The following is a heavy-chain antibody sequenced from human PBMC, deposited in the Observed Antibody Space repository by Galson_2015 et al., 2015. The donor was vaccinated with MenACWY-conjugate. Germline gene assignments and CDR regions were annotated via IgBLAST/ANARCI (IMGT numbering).Heavy chain of an antibody. CDR3: ARSGGMDV. CDR1: GFAFNTYN. CDR2: ISASRTTI. V-gene: IGHV3-48*04. Sequence: SLRLSCAASGFAFNTYNMNWVRQAPGKGLEWVSYISASRTTIYYADSVKGRFTISRDNAKNSLYLQMNSLRAEDTALYYCARSGGMDVWGQGTTVTVSS. J-gene: IGHJ6*02.